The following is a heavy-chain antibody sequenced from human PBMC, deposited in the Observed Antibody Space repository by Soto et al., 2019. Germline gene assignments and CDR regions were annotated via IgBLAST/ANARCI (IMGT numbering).Heavy chain of an antibody. Sequence: SETLSLTCAVYGGSFSGYYWSWIRQPPGKGLEWIGEINHSGSTNYNPSLKSRVTISVDTSKNQFSLKLSSVTAADTAVYYCARAIQHHEDYWRHGTLVTVS. D-gene: IGHD5-18*01. CDR2: INHSGST. CDR1: GGSFSGYY. V-gene: IGHV4-34*01. J-gene: IGHJ4*01. CDR3: ARAIQHHEDY.